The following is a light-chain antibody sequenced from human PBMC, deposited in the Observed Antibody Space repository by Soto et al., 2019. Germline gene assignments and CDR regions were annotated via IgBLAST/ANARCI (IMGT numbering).Light chain of an antibody. CDR3: QQAHSFPLT. J-gene: IGKJ4*01. V-gene: IGKV1-12*01. CDR2: EAS. CDR1: QSVYKW. Sequence: DIQMTQSPSSVSASIGDRVTISCRASQSVYKWLVWYQQKPGKAPKLLIYEASSLQSGVPLRFSGSGYGTDFTLTISSLQPEDSATYYCQQAHSFPLTFGGGTEVAI.